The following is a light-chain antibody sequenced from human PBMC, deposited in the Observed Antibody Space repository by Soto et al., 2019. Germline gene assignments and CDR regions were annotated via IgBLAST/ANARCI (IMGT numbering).Light chain of an antibody. CDR2: EVS. CDR1: ISDIGLYNY. J-gene: IGLJ1*01. Sequence: QSMLTQPAAVSGSPGQSITISCTGTISDIGLYNYVSWYQQHPGKAPKLVIYEVSNRPSGVSDRFSGSKSDNTASLTISGLQAEDEANYYCSSFTTTSTLVFGAGTKVT. V-gene: IGLV2-14*01. CDR3: SSFTTTSTLV.